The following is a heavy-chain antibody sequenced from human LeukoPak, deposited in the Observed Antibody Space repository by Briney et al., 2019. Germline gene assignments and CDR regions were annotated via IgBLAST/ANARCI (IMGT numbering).Heavy chain of an antibody. V-gene: IGHV3-7*01. CDR3: AREHYFYHMDG. J-gene: IGHJ6*03. CDR2: VNQGGTEK. Sequence: PGGTLRLSCAASGFTFRSYGMSWVRQAPGKGLEWVANVNQGGTEKFYVDSVKGRFTISRDNAENSLYLQMNSLRVEDTAVYYCAREHYFYHMDGWGEGTTVTVSS. CDR1: GFTFRSYG.